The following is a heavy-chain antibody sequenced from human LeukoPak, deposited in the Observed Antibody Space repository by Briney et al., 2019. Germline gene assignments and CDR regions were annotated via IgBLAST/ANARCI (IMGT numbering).Heavy chain of an antibody. Sequence: GVLRLSCAASGFTFDDYGMSWVRQAPGKGLEGVSGSNWNGGSTGYADSVKGRFTISRDNAKNSLYLQMNSLRAEDTALYYCARDLSSFTMVRGVISPDYWGQGTLVTVSS. CDR3: ARDLSSFTMVRGVISPDY. D-gene: IGHD3-10*01. CDR2: SNWNGGST. J-gene: IGHJ4*02. V-gene: IGHV3-20*04. CDR1: GFTFDDYG.